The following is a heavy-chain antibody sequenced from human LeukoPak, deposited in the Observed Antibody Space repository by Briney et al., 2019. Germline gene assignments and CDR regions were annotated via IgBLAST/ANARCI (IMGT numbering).Heavy chain of an antibody. Sequence: GGSLRLSCAASGFTFSSYGMHWVRQAPGKGLEWVAFIRYDGSNKYYADSVKGRFTISRDNSKNTLYLQMNSLRAEDTAVYYCTLLRFLEWHDAFDIWGQGTMVTVSS. CDR1: GFTFSSYG. J-gene: IGHJ3*02. V-gene: IGHV3-30*02. D-gene: IGHD3-3*01. CDR3: TLLRFLEWHDAFDI. CDR2: IRYDGSNK.